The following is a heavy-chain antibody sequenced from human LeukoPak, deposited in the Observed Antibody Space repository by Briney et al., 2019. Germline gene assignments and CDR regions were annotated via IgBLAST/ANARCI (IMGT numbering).Heavy chain of an antibody. D-gene: IGHD3-10*01. Sequence: NSSETLSLTCTVSGGSISSYYWSWIRQPPGKGLEWIGYIYYSGSTNYNPSLKSRVTISVDTSKNQFSLKLSSVTAADTAVYYCAREVPLVRGFDYWGQGTLVTVSS. CDR3: AREVPLVRGFDY. CDR1: GGSISSYY. J-gene: IGHJ4*02. V-gene: IGHV4-59*01. CDR2: IYYSGST.